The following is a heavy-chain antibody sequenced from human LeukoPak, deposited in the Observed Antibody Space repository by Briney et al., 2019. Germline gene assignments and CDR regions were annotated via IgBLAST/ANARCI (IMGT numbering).Heavy chain of an antibody. V-gene: IGHV3-30*02. CDR3: AKLGITTVTLFDY. CDR2: IRYDGSNK. CDR1: GFTFSSYA. J-gene: IGHJ4*02. D-gene: IGHD4-17*01. Sequence: GGSLRLSCAASGFTFSSYAMHWVRQAPGKGLEWVAFIRYDGSNKYYADSVKGRFTISRDNSKNTLYLQMNSLRAEDTAVYYCAKLGITTVTLFDYWGQGTLVTVSS.